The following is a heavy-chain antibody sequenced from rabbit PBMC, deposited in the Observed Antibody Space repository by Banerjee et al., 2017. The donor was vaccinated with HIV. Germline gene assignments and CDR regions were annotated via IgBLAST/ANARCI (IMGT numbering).Heavy chain of an antibody. CDR3: ARRRYAGYAGYAYDLGL. CDR2: IYTSSSST. CDR1: GFSFSSSYY. J-gene: IGHJ4*01. V-gene: IGHV1S40*01. Sequence: QSLEESGGDLVKPGASLTLTCTASGFSFSSSYYMCWVRQAPGKGLEWIACIYTSSSSTWYANWVNGRFTISKTSSTTVTLQMTSLTAADTATYFCARRRYAGYAGYAYDLGLWGPGTLVTVS. D-gene: IGHD6-1*01.